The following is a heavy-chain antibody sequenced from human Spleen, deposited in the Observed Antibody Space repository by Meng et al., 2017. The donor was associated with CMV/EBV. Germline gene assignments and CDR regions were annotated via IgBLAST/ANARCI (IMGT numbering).Heavy chain of an antibody. CDR2: INWNGGST. V-gene: IGHV3-20*04. J-gene: IGHJ4*02. D-gene: IGHD2-2*01. Sequence: SWAASGFVFDDCGMSWVRQAPGKGLEWVSGINWNGGSTGYADSVKGRFTISRDNAKNSLYLQMNSLRAEDTALYYCARQRYQRYFDYWGQGTLVTVSS. CDR1: GFVFDDCG. CDR3: ARQRYQRYFDY.